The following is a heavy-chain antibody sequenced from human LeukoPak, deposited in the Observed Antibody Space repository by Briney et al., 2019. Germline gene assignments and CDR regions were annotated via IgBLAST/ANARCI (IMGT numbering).Heavy chain of an antibody. D-gene: IGHD2/OR15-2a*01. V-gene: IGHV1-18*01. CDR3: ARDLLFDPGAFDI. CDR2: ISAYNGNT. J-gene: IGHJ3*02. Sequence: GASVKVSCKASGGTFSSYAISWVRQAPGQGLEWMGWISAYNGNTNYAQKPQGRVTMTTDTSTSTAYMELRSLRSDDTAVYYCARDLLFDPGAFDIWGQGTMVTVSS. CDR1: GGTFSSYA.